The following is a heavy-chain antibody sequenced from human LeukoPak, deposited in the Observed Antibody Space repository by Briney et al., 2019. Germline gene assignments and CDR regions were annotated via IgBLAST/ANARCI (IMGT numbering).Heavy chain of an antibody. J-gene: IGHJ4*02. CDR3: AKGTTGSYSSGWYGFPFDY. Sequence: PGGSLRLSCAASGFTLSSYGMSWVRQAPGKGLEWVSATSGSGGITYYADSVKGRFTISRDNSKNTVYLQMNSLRAEDTAIYYCAKGTTGSYSSGWYGFPFDYWGQGTLVTVSS. CDR1: GFTLSSYG. CDR2: TSGSGGIT. V-gene: IGHV3-23*01. D-gene: IGHD6-19*01.